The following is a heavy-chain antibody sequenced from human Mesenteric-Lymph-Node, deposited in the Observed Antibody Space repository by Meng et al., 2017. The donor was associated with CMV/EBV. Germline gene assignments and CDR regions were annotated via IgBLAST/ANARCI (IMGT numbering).Heavy chain of an antibody. CDR1: GLTVSNNY. Sequence: LRLSFEVPGLTVSNNYRNWVRQAPGKGLDWVSMIYSDGTTYYADSVKGRFTISRDESKNTLYLQLNSLRVEDTAVYYCTRGTGGYSYWGQGTLVTVSS. CDR3: TRGTGGYSY. V-gene: IGHV3-53*01. CDR2: IYSDGTT. J-gene: IGHJ4*02. D-gene: IGHD2-21*01.